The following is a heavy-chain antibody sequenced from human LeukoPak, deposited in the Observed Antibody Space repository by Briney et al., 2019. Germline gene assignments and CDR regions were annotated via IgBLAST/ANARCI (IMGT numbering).Heavy chain of an antibody. D-gene: IGHD2-15*01. V-gene: IGHV3-53*01. CDR2: IYSDGKV. Sequence: PGGSLRLSCAASGFTVSSTYMSWVRQTPGKGLEWVSVIYSDGKVYYIDSVKGRFTISRDTSKNTVYLQMNSLRVEDTAVYFCAGRHCGDGGCYFAGADPFDYWGQGTLVTVSS. CDR1: GFTVSSTY. CDR3: AGRHCGDGGCYFAGADPFDY. J-gene: IGHJ4*02.